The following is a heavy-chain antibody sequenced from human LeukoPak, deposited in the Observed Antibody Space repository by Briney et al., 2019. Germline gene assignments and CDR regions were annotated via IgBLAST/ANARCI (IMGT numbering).Heavy chain of an antibody. D-gene: IGHD2-2*02. J-gene: IGHJ6*03. Sequence: SETLSLTCAVYGGPFSGYYWSWIRQPPGKGLEWIGEINHSGSTNYNPSLKSRVTISVDTSKNQFSLKLSSVTAADTAVYYCARVVEGYCSSTSCYKRYYYYYMDVWGKGTTVTVSS. V-gene: IGHV4-34*01. CDR3: ARVVEGYCSSTSCYKRYYYYYMDV. CDR1: GGPFSGYY. CDR2: INHSGST.